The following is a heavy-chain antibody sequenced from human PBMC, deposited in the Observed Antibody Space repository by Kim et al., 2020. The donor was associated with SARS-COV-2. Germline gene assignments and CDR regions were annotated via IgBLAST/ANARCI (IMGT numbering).Heavy chain of an antibody. CDR3: ARHRQYYYGSGSSSMDV. Sequence: LKSRVTISVDTSKNQFSLKLSPVTAADTAVYYCARHRQYYYGSGSSSMDVWGQGTTVTVSS. J-gene: IGHJ6*02. V-gene: IGHV4-39*01. D-gene: IGHD3-10*01.